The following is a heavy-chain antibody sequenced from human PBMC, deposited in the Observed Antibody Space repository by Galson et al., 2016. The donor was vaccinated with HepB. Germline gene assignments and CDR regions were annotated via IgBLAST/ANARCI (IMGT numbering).Heavy chain of an antibody. J-gene: IGHJ4*02. CDR3: AKDGAPSHGDYPDY. V-gene: IGHV3-30*18. CDR1: GFTFSSKA. Sequence: SLRLSCAASGFTFSSKAMHWVRQAPGEGLDWVAYISYDGSRQEYADSVKGRFTISRDNSNNMLYLQMNSLRAEDTALYYCAKDGAPSHGDYPDYWGQGTLVTVSS. D-gene: IGHD4-17*01. CDR2: ISYDGSRQ.